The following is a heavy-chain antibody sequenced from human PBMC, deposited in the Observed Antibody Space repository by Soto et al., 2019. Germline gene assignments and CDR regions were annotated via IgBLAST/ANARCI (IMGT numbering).Heavy chain of an antibody. J-gene: IGHJ6*02. CDR3: ARASSYYGTHF. CDR1: GGSVSSGSYY. Sequence: SETLSLTCTVSGGSVSSGSYYWSWIRQPPGKGLEWIGYIYYSGSTNYNPSLKSRVTISVDTSKNQFSLKLSSVTAADTAVYYCARASSYYGTHFWRHGPTVTVSS. CDR2: IYYSGST. V-gene: IGHV4-61*01. D-gene: IGHD2-15*01.